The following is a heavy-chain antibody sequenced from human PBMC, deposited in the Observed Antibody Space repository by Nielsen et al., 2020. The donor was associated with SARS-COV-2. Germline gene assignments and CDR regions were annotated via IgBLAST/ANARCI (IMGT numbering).Heavy chain of an antibody. CDR3: ARDLYYYGPLDY. Sequence: GGSLRLSCAASEITFRDYGMNWVRQAPGKGLEWVANIKQDGSEKYYVDSVKGRFTISRDNAKNSLYLQMNSLRAEDTAVYYCARDLYYYGPLDYWGQGTLVTVSS. J-gene: IGHJ4*02. D-gene: IGHD3-10*01. CDR1: EITFRDYG. V-gene: IGHV3-7*01. CDR2: IKQDGSEK.